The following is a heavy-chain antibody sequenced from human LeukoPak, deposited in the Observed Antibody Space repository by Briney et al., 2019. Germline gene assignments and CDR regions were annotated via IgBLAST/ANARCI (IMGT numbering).Heavy chain of an antibody. CDR2: INPSGGST. D-gene: IGHD3-10*01. CDR3: ARAGYYYGSGSYYEGFDY. Sequence: ASVKVSCKASGYTFTSYGISWVRQAPGQGLEWMGIINPSGGSTSYAQKFQGRVTMTRDTSTSTVYMELSSLRSEDTAVYYCARAGYYYGSGSYYEGFDYWGQGTLVTVSS. J-gene: IGHJ4*02. CDR1: GYTFTSYG. V-gene: IGHV1-46*01.